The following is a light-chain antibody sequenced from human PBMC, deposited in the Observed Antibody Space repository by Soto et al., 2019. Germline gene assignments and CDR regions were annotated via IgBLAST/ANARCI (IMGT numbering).Light chain of an antibody. CDR2: DAS. Sequence: EIVLTQSPGTLSLSPGERATLSCRASQSVSSSYLAWYQQKPGQAPRLLIYDASNRATGIPARFSGSGSGTDFTLTISSLEPEDFAVYHCQQRSNWPITFGQGTRLEI. J-gene: IGKJ5*01. V-gene: IGKV3D-20*02. CDR1: QSVSSSY. CDR3: QQRSNWPIT.